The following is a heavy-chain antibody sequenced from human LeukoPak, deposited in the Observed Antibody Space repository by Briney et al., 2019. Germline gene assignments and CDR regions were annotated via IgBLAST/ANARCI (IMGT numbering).Heavy chain of an antibody. Sequence: GASVKVSCKASGYTFTGYYMHWVRQAPGQGLEWMGWINPNSGGTNYAQKFQGRVTMTRDTSISTAYMELSRLRSGDTAVYYCASHRCSYGHLFDYWGQGTLVTVSS. CDR3: ASHRCSYGHLFDY. CDR1: GYTFTGYY. CDR2: INPNSGGT. V-gene: IGHV1-2*02. J-gene: IGHJ4*02. D-gene: IGHD5-18*01.